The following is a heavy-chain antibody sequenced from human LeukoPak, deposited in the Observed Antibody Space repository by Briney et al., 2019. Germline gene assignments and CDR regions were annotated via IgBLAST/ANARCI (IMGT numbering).Heavy chain of an antibody. V-gene: IGHV3-30-3*01. D-gene: IGHD6-6*01. CDR3: ARAKTSIAARPPDY. CDR2: ISYDGSNK. CDR1: GFTFSSYA. Sequence: PGGSLRLSCAASGFTFSSYAMHWVRQAPGKGLEWVAVISYDGSNKYYADSVKGRFTISRDNSKNKLYLQMNSLRAEDTAVYYCARAKTSIAARPPDYWGQGTLVTVSS. J-gene: IGHJ4*02.